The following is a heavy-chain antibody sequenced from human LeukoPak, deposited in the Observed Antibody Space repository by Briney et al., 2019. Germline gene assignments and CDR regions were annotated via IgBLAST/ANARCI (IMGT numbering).Heavy chain of an antibody. V-gene: IGHV3-23*01. D-gene: IGHD3-3*01. CDR1: GFTFSSYA. CDR2: ISGSGGST. J-gene: IGHJ6*03. CDR3: AKSGSRFLEWLQNPYMDV. Sequence: GVSLRLSCAASGFTFSSYAMSWVRQAPGKGLEWVSAISGSGGSTYYADSVKGQFTISRDNSKNTLYLQMNSLRAEDTAVYYCAKSGSRFLEWLQNPYMDVWGKGTTVTVSS.